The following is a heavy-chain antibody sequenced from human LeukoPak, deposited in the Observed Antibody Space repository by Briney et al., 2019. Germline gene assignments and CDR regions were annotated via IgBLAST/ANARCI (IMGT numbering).Heavy chain of an antibody. V-gene: IGHV3-23*01. CDR1: GFTFSSYA. CDR2: ICGSGGST. D-gene: IGHD5-12*01. J-gene: IGHJ5*02. Sequence: GGSLRLSCAASGFTFSSYAMSWVRQPPGKGLEWVAAICGSGGSTYYAASVKSRFTISKDNSKNTLYLQMNSRRAEDTAVYYGAKDYQVATITPVWCDPWGQGTLVTVSS. CDR3: AKDYQVATITPVWCDP.